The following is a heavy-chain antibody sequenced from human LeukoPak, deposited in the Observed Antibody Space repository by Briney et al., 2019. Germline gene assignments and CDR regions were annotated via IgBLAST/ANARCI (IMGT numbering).Heavy chain of an antibody. V-gene: IGHV3-21*01. CDR1: GFTFSSYS. Sequence: PGGSLRLSCATCGFTFSSYSMNWVRQAPGKGLEWVSSISSSSSYIYYADSVKGRFTISRDNAKNSLYLQMNSLRAEDTAVYYCAREYSSSWYFDYWGQGTLVTVSS. J-gene: IGHJ4*02. D-gene: IGHD6-13*01. CDR3: AREYSSSWYFDY. CDR2: ISSSSSYI.